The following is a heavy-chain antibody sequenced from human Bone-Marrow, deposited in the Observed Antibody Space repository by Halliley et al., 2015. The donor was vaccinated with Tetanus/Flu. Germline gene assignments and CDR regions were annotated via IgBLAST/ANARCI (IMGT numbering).Heavy chain of an antibody. CDR2: IYYSGGT. CDR1: GGSIGNYY. J-gene: IGHJ6*02. V-gene: IGHV4-59*01. Sequence: TLSLTCTVSGGSIGNYYWTWIRQPPGKGLEWIGYIYYSGGTNYNRSLKSRVTISVDKSKNQLSVNLRSVTAADTAVYYCAREVYSYYGMDVWGQGTTVIVSS. CDR3: AREVYSYYGMDV.